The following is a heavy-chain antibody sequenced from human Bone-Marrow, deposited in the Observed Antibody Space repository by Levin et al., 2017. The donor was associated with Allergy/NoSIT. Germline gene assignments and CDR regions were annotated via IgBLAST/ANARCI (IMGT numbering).Heavy chain of an antibody. V-gene: IGHV3-30*18. CDR3: VKEYYINFDY. Sequence: GGSPRLSCAASGFPFRSYGMHWVRQAPGKGLEWVAVISYDGSNKYYADSVKGRFTISRDNSKNTLYLQVNSLRAEDTAVYYCVKEYYINFDYWGQGTLVTVSS. J-gene: IGHJ4*02. D-gene: IGHD1-26*01. CDR1: GFPFRSYG. CDR2: ISYDGSNK.